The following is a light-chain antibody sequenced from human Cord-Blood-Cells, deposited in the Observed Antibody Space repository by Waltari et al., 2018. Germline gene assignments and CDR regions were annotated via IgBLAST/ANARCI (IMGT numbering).Light chain of an antibody. CDR1: QSVSSN. J-gene: IGKJ4*01. CDR2: GAS. Sequence: ELVMTQSPATLSVSPGERATLSCRASQSVSSNLAWYQQKPGQAPRLLIYGASTRATGIPARFSGSGSGTEFTLTISSLQSEDVAVYYCQQYNSWPPLTFGGGTKVEIK. CDR3: QQYNSWPPLT. V-gene: IGKV3-15*01.